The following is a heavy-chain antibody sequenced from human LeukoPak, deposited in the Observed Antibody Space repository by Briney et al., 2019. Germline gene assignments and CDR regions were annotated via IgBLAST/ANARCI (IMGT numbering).Heavy chain of an antibody. V-gene: IGHV3-74*01. J-gene: IGHJ6*01. CDR3: TRVQAGRSGLMDV. Sequence: GGSLRLSCAASGFTLSNYWMHWVRQAPGEGLVWVSRVVPDGTTTNYADSVTGRFTTSRDNAKNTLYLQMNSLRGEDTALYYCTRVQAGRSGLMDVWGRGTTVTVSS. CDR2: VVPDGTTT. CDR1: GFTLSNYW. D-gene: IGHD2-8*02.